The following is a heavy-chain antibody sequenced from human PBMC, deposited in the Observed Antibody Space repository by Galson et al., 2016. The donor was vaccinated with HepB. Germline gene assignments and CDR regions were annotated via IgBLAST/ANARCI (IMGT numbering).Heavy chain of an antibody. CDR2: IGPDESDT. V-gene: IGHV3-74*01. CDR1: GFTSTAYY. D-gene: IGHD1-7*01. CDR3: VAYNWNYPDY. Sequence: SLRLSCAASGFTSTAYYMYWVRQTPGRGLVWVSRIGPDESDTGYADSVKGQFTISRDNAKNTLYLQMNSLRAEDTALYYCVAYNWNYPDYWGQGTLVTVSS. J-gene: IGHJ4*02.